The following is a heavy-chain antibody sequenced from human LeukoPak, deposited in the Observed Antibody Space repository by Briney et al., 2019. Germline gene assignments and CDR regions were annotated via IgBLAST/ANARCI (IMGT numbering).Heavy chain of an antibody. CDR3: ARDLDYGGHSELTDY. Sequence: GESLKIACQGSGFSVTNYWIAWVRQMPGKGLEWMGIINPGDSQTTYSPSFQGQVTISVDKSISTAYLQWSSLKASDTAMYYCARDLDYGGHSELTDYWGQGTLVTVSS. J-gene: IGHJ4*02. CDR1: GFSVTNYW. D-gene: IGHD4-23*01. V-gene: IGHV5-51*01. CDR2: INPGDSQT.